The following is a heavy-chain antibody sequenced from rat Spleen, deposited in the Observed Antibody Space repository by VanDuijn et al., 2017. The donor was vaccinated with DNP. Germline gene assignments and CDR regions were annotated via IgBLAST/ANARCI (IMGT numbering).Heavy chain of an antibody. V-gene: IGHV4-2*01. CDR2: INKDSSPI. CDR1: GFIFFDYW. CDR3: AKGPNYGGWSDYFDY. D-gene: IGHD1-11*01. J-gene: IGHJ2*01. Sequence: EVKLVESGGGLVQPGRSLKLSCAASGFIFFDYWMGWVRQAPGKGLEWIGQINKDSSPINYTPSLKEKITISRDNAQNTLYLQMNKLGSEDTAIYYCAKGPNYGGWSDYFDYWGQGVMVTVSS.